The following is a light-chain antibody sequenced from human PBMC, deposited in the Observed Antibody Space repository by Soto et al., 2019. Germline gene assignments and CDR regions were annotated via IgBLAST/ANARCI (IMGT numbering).Light chain of an antibody. CDR2: AAS. V-gene: IGKV1-9*01. CDR1: QAIDTY. Sequence: DIQLTQSPSFLSASVGDRVTITCRASQAIDTYLAWYQQKPGKAPKLLIYAASLLQSGVPSRFSGSGSGTEFTPTINSLQPEDFASYYCQQLNSFPFIFGQGTRLEIK. J-gene: IGKJ5*01. CDR3: QQLNSFPFI.